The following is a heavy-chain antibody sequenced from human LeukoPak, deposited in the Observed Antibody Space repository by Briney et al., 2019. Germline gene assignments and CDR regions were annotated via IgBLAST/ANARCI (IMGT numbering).Heavy chain of an antibody. Sequence: ASVKVSCKSSGYTFTANYIHWVRQPPGQGLEWMGWIHPICGVKSAGHKFQGRVIMTRHRSTTTDYMELTRLTSDDTAIYYCAREFRNQSVSMKVVDPLDFWDQGTLVTVAS. CDR1: GYTFTANY. CDR3: AREFRNQSVSMKVVDPLDF. D-gene: IGHD5/OR15-5a*01. CDR2: IHPICGVK. V-gene: IGHV1-2*07. J-gene: IGHJ4*02.